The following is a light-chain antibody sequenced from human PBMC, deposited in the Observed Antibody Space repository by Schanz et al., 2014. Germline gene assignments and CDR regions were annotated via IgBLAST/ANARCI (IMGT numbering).Light chain of an antibody. CDR3: QYYDNSPRIT. CDR2: GAS. J-gene: IGKJ5*01. CDR1: QSVTSN. V-gene: IGKV3-15*01. Sequence: EIVMTQSPATLSVSPGERATLSCRASQSVTSNLAWYQQRPGQAPRLLIYGASTRATGIPANFSGSGSGTEFTLTITRLEPEDFAVYYCQYYDNSPRITFGQGTRLEIK.